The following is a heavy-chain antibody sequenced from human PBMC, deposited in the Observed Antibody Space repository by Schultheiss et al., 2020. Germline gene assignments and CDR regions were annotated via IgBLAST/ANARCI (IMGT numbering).Heavy chain of an antibody. Sequence: GGSLRLSCAASGFTFSSYGMHWVRQAPGKGLEWVAVIWDDGSNKYYADSVKGRFTISRDNSKNTLYLQMNSLRAEDTAVYYCARDSPSYYYYMDVWGKGTTVTVSS. V-gene: IGHV3-33*01. CDR3: ARDSPSYYYYMDV. CDR1: GFTFSSYG. CDR2: IWDDGSNK. J-gene: IGHJ6*03.